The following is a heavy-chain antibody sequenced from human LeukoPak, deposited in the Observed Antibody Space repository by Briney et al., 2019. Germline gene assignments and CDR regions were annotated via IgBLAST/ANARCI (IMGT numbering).Heavy chain of an antibody. Sequence: GGSLRLSCAASGFTVSSNYMSWVRQAPGKGLEWVSVIYSGGSTYYADSVKGRFTISRDNSKNTLYLQMNSLRAEDTAVYYCARDGTWGTYYYYGMDVWGRGTTVTVSS. CDR1: GFTVSSNY. V-gene: IGHV3-66*01. CDR3: ARDGTWGTYYYYGMDV. CDR2: IYSGGST. D-gene: IGHD1-1*01. J-gene: IGHJ6*02.